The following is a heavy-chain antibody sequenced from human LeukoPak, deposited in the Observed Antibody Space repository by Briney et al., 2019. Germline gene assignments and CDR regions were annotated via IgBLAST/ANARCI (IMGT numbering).Heavy chain of an antibody. CDR1: GGSISSYY. CDR3: ARHGLYSSSWPFDY. V-gene: IGHV4-59*08. CDR2: IYYSGST. D-gene: IGHD6-13*01. J-gene: IGHJ4*02. Sequence: KPSETLSLTCTVSGGSISSYYWSWIRQPPGKGLEWIGYIYYSGSTNYNPSLKSRVTISVDTSKNQFSLKLSSVTAADTAVYYCARHGLYSSSWPFDYWGQGTLVTVSS.